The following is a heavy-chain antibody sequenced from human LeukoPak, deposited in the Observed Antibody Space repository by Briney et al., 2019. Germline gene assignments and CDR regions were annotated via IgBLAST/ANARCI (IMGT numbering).Heavy chain of an antibody. CDR3: ARDRSDDSRWYVGSH. CDR1: GYTFTSYG. V-gene: IGHV1-18*01. CDR2: ISAYNGNT. Sequence: GASVKVSCKASGYTFTSYGISWVRQAPGQGLEWMGWISAYNGNTNYAQKLQGRVTMTTDTSTSTAYMELRSLRSDDTAVYYCARDRSDDSRWYVGSHWGQGTLVTVSS. D-gene: IGHD6-13*01. J-gene: IGHJ4*02.